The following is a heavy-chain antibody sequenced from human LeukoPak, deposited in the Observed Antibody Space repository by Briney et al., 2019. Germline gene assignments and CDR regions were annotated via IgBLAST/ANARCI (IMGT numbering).Heavy chain of an antibody. CDR3: TRDPYGSGSYFTY. CDR2: IKQDGSEK. V-gene: IGHV3-7*01. J-gene: IGHJ4*02. D-gene: IGHD3-10*01. Sequence: GGSLRLSCSASGFTFSHYGIHWVRQAPGKGLEWVANIKQDGSEKYYVDSVKGRFTISRDNAKNSLYLQMNSLRAEDTAVYYCTRDPYGSGSYFTYWGQGTLVTVSS. CDR1: GFTFSHYG.